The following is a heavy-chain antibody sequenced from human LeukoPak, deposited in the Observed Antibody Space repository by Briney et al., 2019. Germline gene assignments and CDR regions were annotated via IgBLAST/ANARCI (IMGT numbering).Heavy chain of an antibody. D-gene: IGHD3-3*01. J-gene: IGHJ4*02. CDR3: AKDRQYYDFWSGYFD. CDR1: GFTFSSYG. CDR2: ISYDGSNK. Sequence: GGSLRLSCAPSGFTFSSYGMHWVRQAPGKGLEWVAVISYDGSNKYYADSVKGRFTISRDNSKNTLYLQMNSLRAEDTAVYYCAKDRQYYDFWSGYFDWGQGTLVTVSS. V-gene: IGHV3-30*18.